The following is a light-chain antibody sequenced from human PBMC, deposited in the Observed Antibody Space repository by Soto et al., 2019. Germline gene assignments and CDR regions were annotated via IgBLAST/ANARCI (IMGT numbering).Light chain of an antibody. CDR2: KAS. J-gene: IGKJ1*01. CDR3: QQYNDNST. V-gene: IGKV1-5*03. Sequence: DIQMTQSPSTLSASVGDRVTITCRASQSISSWLAWYQQKPGTAPNLLIYKASTLQSGVTSRFSGSGSGTEFTLTIGSLQPDDSATYYCQQYNDNSTFGQGTKVEIK. CDR1: QSISSW.